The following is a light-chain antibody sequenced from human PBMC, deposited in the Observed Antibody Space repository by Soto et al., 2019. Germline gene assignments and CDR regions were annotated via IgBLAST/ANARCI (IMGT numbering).Light chain of an antibody. J-gene: IGLJ1*01. CDR3: SSYKGRNTPLV. CDR1: SSDVGGYNY. CDR2: NVN. V-gene: IGLV2-14*01. Sequence: QSVLTQPASVSGSPGQSITISCTGTSSDVGGYNYVAWYQQHPGKVPKVMIYNVNNRPSGISNRFSGSKSGNTASLTISGLQAEDEADYYCSSYKGRNTPLVFGTGTKLTVL.